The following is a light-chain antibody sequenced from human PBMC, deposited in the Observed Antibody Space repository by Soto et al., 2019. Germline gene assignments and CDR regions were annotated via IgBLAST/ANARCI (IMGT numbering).Light chain of an antibody. CDR2: VGAGGIVG. CDR1: SGYSNYK. V-gene: IGLV9-49*01. CDR3: GADHGSGSNFVWV. J-gene: IGLJ3*02. Sequence: QPVLTQPPSASASLGASVTLNCTLSSGYSNYKVDWYQQRPVKGPRFVMRVGAGGIVGSKGDGIPDRFSVLGSGLNRYLTIKNIQEEDESDYHCGADHGSGSNFVWVFGGGTKVTVL.